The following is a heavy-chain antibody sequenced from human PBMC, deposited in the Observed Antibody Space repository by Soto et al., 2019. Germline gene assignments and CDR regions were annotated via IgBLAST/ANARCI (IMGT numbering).Heavy chain of an antibody. D-gene: IGHD5-18*01. CDR3: ARVQEDTATPVWHYHYYGMDV. V-gene: IGHV3-30-3*01. J-gene: IGHJ6*02. CDR1: GFTFSSYA. Sequence: PGGSLRLSCAASGFTFSSYAMHWVRQAPGKGLEWVAVISYDGSNKYYADSVKGRFTISRDNSKNTLYLQMNSLRAEDTAVYYCARVQEDTATPVWHYHYYGMDVWGQGTTVTAP. CDR2: ISYDGSNK.